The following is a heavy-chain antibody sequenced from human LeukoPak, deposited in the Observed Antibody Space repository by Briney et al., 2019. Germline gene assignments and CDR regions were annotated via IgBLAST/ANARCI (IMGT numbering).Heavy chain of an antibody. CDR1: GFTVSSNY. CDR3: ARDARSDYGDYNPFDY. J-gene: IGHJ4*02. V-gene: IGHV3-66*01. CDR2: IYSGGST. D-gene: IGHD4-17*01. Sequence: GGSLRLSCAASGFTVSSNYMSWVRQAPGKGLEWVSVIYSGGSTYYADSVKGRFTISRDNSKNTLSLQMNSLRAEDTAVYYCARDARSDYGDYNPFDYWGQGTLVTVSS.